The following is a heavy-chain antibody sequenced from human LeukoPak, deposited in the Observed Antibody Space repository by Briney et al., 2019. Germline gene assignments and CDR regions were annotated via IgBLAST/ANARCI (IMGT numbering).Heavy chain of an antibody. D-gene: IGHD1-26*01. CDR3: ARVSYLGDWYFDL. CDR2: IYNIGGNT. CDR1: GGSINTYY. J-gene: IGHJ2*01. Sequence: SETLSLTCTISGGSINTYYWSWIRQPAGRGLEWIGRIYNIGGNTKYNPSLESRVAMSADTSKNQFSLKMTSVTAADTAVYYCARVSYLGDWYFDLWGRGTLVTVSS. V-gene: IGHV4-4*07.